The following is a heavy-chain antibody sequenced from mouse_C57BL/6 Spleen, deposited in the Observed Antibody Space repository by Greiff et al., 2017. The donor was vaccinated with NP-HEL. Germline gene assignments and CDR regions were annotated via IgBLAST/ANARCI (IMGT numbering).Heavy chain of an antibody. D-gene: IGHD1-1*01. Sequence: VQLQESGAELVKPGASVKMSCKASGYTFTTYPLEWMKQNHGKSLEWIGNFHPYNDDPKYNEKFKGKATLTVEKSSSTVYLELIRLTSQDSAVYYCAIPDYGSSSFAYWGQGTLVTVSA. V-gene: IGHV1-47*01. CDR3: AIPDYGSSSFAY. CDR1: GYTFTTYP. J-gene: IGHJ3*01. CDR2: FHPYNDDP.